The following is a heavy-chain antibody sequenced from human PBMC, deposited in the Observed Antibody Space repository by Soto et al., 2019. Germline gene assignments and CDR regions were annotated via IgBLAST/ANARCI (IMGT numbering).Heavy chain of an antibody. Sequence: QVQLQESGPGLVKPSQTLSLTCTVSGGSISSGGYYWSWIRQHPGKGLEWIGYIYYSGSTYYNPALKSRVTLAVDTSKDQFSLKLGSVTAADTAVYYCARDRRYGDHRVPFDYWGQGTLVTVSS. V-gene: IGHV4-31*03. J-gene: IGHJ4*02. CDR2: IYYSGST. CDR1: GGSISSGGYY. CDR3: ARDRRYGDHRVPFDY. D-gene: IGHD4-17*01.